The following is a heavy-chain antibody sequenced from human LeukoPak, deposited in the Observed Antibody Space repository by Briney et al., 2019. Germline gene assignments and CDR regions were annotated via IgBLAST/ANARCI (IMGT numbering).Heavy chain of an antibody. J-gene: IGHJ4*02. V-gene: IGHV4-39*01. CDR1: GGPISSSSYY. Sequence: SETLSLTCTVAGGPISSSSYYWGWIRQPPGKGLEWIGIIYYSGSTYYNPSLKSRVTISVDTSKNQFSLQLSSVTAADTAVYYCARRHYYGSAYDYWGQGTLVTVSS. D-gene: IGHD3-10*01. CDR2: IYYSGST. CDR3: ARRHYYGSAYDY.